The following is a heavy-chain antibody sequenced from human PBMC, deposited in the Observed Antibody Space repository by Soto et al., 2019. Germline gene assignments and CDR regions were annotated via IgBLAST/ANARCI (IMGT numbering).Heavy chain of an antibody. V-gene: IGHV4-30-4*01. D-gene: IGHD3-22*01. CDR1: GDSINTDYY. Sequence: SETLSLTCTVSGDSINTDYYWSWLRQPPGKGLEWIGHIYYSGGTSKNPPLQSRLTMSVDTSKNQFSLKLSSVTAADTAVYYCGRDKASKFYDSRNYDPHFDPWGQGTLVTVSS. J-gene: IGHJ5*02. CDR3: GRDKASKFYDSRNYDPHFDP. CDR2: IYYSGGT.